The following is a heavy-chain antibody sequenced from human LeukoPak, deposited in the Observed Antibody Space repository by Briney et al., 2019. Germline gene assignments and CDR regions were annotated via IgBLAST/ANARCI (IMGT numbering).Heavy chain of an antibody. CDR3: ARARGDIVVVPAAIWFDP. CDR1: GYTFTGYY. D-gene: IGHD2-2*01. Sequence: ASVKVSCKASGYTFTGYYMHWVRQAPGQGLEWMGWIKPNSGGTNYAQKFQGRVSMTGDTSISTAYMELSRLRSDDTAVYYCARARGDIVVVPAAIWFDPWGQGALVTVSS. CDR2: IKPNSGGT. V-gene: IGHV1-2*02. J-gene: IGHJ5*02.